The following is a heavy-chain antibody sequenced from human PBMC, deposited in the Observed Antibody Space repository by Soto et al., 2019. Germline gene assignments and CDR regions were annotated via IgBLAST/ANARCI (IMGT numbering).Heavy chain of an antibody. Sequence: GGSLRLSCAASGFTFSSYGMHWVRQAPGKGLEWVAVISYDGSNKYYADSVKGRFTISRDNSKNTLYLQMNSLRAEDTAVYYCAKLKLTHYYDSSGYYYPPNHDAFDIWGQGTMVTVSS. CDR2: ISYDGSNK. CDR1: GFTFSSYG. V-gene: IGHV3-30*18. J-gene: IGHJ3*02. D-gene: IGHD3-22*01. CDR3: AKLKLTHYYDSSGYYYPPNHDAFDI.